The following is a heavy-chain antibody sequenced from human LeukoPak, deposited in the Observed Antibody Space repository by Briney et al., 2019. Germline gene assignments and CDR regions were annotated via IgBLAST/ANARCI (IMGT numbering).Heavy chain of an antibody. D-gene: IGHD1-26*01. V-gene: IGHV1-8*02. J-gene: IGHJ4*02. Sequence: ASVKVSGKASGYTFTGYYMHWVRQAPGQGLEWMGWINPNSGNTGYAQKFQGRVTMTRNTSISTAYMELSSLRSEDTAVYYCARSRKSRYSGGYYVDYWGQGTLVTVSS. CDR1: GYTFTGYY. CDR2: INPNSGNT. CDR3: ARSRKSRYSGGYYVDY.